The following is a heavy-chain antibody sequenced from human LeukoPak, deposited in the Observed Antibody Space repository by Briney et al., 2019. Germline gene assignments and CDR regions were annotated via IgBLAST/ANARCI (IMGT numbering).Heavy chain of an antibody. CDR3: ARVLSDHSGHDWSYFDY. V-gene: IGHV3-21*01. J-gene: IGHJ4*02. CDR1: GFTFSSYS. CDR2: ISSSSTYI. D-gene: IGHD5-12*01. Sequence: PGGSLRLSCAASGFTFSSYSMNWVRQAPGKGLEWVSSISSSSTYIYYADSVKGRFTISRDNAKNSLYLQMNSLRAEDTAVYYCARVLSDHSGHDWSYFDYWGQGTLVTVSS.